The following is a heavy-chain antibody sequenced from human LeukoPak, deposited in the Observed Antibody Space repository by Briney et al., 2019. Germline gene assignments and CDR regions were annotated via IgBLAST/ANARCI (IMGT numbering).Heavy chain of an antibody. Sequence: TSETLSLTCAVYGGSFSGFYWSWIRQPPGKGLEWIGTIYYSGSTYYHPSLKSRLTISVDTSKNQFSLKLSSVTAADTAVYYCARVGGGGDEYCSGGSCYSRYYYYHMDVWGKGTTVTISS. J-gene: IGHJ6*03. CDR1: GGSFSGFY. D-gene: IGHD2-15*01. CDR3: ARVGGGGDEYCSGGSCYSRYYYYHMDV. CDR2: IYYSGST. V-gene: IGHV4-34*01.